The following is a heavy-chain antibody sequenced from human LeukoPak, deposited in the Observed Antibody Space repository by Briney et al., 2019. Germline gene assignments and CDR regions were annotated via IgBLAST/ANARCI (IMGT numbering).Heavy chain of an antibody. CDR2: ISSSSSYI. Sequence: GGSLRLSCAASGFTFSSYSMNWVRQAPGKGLEWVSSISSSSSYIYYADSVKGRFTISRDNAKNSLYLQMNSLRAEDTAVYYCARRGCSGGSCYIDHWGQGTLVTVSS. CDR3: ARRGCSGGSCYIDH. J-gene: IGHJ4*02. CDR1: GFTFSSYS. D-gene: IGHD2-15*01. V-gene: IGHV3-21*01.